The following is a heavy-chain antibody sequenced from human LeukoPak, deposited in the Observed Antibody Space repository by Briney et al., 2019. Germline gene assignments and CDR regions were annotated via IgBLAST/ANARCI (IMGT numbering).Heavy chain of an antibody. CDR1: GFTFTSAW. V-gene: IGHV3-15*07. CDR3: STLTSRYLPDS. Sequence: PGGSLRLSCGASGFTFTSAWMNWVRQAPGKGLEWVGRIKSKADGETTDYAAPVKGRFTFSRDDSKNMFYLQMNGLKSEDTAVYYCSTLTSRYLPDSWGQGTLVTVSS. J-gene: IGHJ4*02. CDR2: IKSKADGETT. D-gene: IGHD3-9*01.